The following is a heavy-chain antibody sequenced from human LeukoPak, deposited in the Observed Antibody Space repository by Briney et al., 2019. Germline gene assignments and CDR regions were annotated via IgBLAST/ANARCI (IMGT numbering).Heavy chain of an antibody. V-gene: IGHV4-4*08. CDR3: AGRGQRYFRD. CDR1: ADSISSDY. J-gene: IGHJ1*01. Sequence: SETLSLTCTVSADSISSDYWSWIRQPPGKGLEWIGYIYRFGNTDYNPSLMRRVTISLYTSKKQLSLNLTSVTAADTAVYYCAGRGQRYFRDWGQGTLVTVSS. CDR2: IYRFGNT.